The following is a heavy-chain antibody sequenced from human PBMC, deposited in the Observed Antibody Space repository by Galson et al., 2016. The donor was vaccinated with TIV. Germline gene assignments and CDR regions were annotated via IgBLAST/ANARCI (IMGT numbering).Heavy chain of an antibody. CDR3: AKIDSSGYNYGGRFVY. CDR1: GFTFSIFA. J-gene: IGHJ4*02. V-gene: IGHV3-23*01. CDR2: ISGGGGST. D-gene: IGHD3-22*01. Sequence: SLRLSCAASGFTFSIFAMTWVRQAPGMGLEWVSAISGGGGSTYYAGSVKGRFTISRDNSKNTVFLQMNSLRVEDTAVYYCAKIDSSGYNYGGRFVYWGQGTLVTVSS.